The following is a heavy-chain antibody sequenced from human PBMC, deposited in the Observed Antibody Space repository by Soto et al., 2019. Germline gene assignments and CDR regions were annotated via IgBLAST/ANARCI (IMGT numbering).Heavy chain of an antibody. CDR2: IYYSGTT. D-gene: IGHD2-15*01. J-gene: IGHJ4*02. CDR3: ARDHGYCSGGSCYVFDS. V-gene: IGHV4-4*02. Sequence: SETLSLTCAVSGGSISSSNWWSWVRQPPGKGLEWIGEIYYSGTTKYNPSLKSRVTISVDKSKNQFSLKLYSVTAADTAVYYCARDHGYCSGGSCYVFDSWGQGTLVTVSS. CDR1: GGSISSSNW.